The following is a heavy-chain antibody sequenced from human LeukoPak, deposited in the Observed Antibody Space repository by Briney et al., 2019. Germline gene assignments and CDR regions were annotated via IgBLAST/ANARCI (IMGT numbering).Heavy chain of an antibody. Sequence: GGSPRLSCAASGFIVSSNYMSWVRQAPGKGLEWVSIIYNDGSTYYAGSVKGRFTISRDNSKNTLYLQMNSLTAEDTAVYYCARANSATIPGVDPWGQGTLVTVSS. J-gene: IGHJ5*02. CDR1: GFIVSSNY. CDR2: IYNDGST. CDR3: ARANSATIPGVDP. D-gene: IGHD1-26*01. V-gene: IGHV3-53*01.